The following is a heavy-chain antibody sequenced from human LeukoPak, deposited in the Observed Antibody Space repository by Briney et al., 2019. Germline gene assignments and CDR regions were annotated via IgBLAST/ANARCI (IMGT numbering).Heavy chain of an antibody. D-gene: IGHD1-26*01. CDR2: VRNKANSYIT. V-gene: IGHV3-72*01. CDR1: GFTLSDHY. J-gene: IGHJ2*01. CDR3: GRIRGSYLHWYFDL. Sequence: QPGGSLRLSCAASGFTLSDHYMDWVRQAPGKGLEWVGRVRNKANSYITMYAASVKGRFTISRNDSENSLYLQMNSLKTEDTAVYYCGRIRGSYLHWYFDLWGRGTLVTVSS.